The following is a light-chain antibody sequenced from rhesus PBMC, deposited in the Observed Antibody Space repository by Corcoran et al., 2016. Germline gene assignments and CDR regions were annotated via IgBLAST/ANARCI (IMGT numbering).Light chain of an antibody. CDR2: YSN. CDR3: QQYNSFTLT. V-gene: IGKV1-32*01. Sequence: DIQMTQSPSSLSASVGDRVTITCRASQCINSYLNWYQQKPGKAPKLLIYYSNRLESGVNSRFSGSGSATEFTLTISSLQPEDVATYYCQQYNSFTLTFGGGTKVGLK. CDR1: QCINSY. J-gene: IGKJ4*01.